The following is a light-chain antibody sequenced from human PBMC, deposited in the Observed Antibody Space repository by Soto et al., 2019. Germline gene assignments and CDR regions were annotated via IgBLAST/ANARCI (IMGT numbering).Light chain of an antibody. V-gene: IGLV2-14*01. CDR3: SSYTSSSTCV. CDR2: DVS. J-gene: IGLJ1*01. Sequence: QSVLTQPASVSGSPGQSITISCTGTSSDVGGYNYVSWYQQHPGKAPKLMIYDVSNRPSGVSNRFSGSKSGNTASLTISGLQAEDEADYSCSSYTSSSTCVFGTGTRSPS. CDR1: SSDVGGYNY.